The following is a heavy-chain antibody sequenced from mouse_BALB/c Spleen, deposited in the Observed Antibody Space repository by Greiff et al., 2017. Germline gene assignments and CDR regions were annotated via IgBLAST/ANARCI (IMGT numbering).Heavy chain of an antibody. CDR1: GFNIKDTY. CDR3: ARDYGNSYYFDY. V-gene: IGHV14-3*02. D-gene: IGHD2-1*01. Sequence: EVQLQQSGAELVKPGASVKLSCTASGFNIKDTYMHWVKQRPEQGLEWIGRIDPANGNTKYDPKFQGKATITADTSPNTAYLQLSSLTSEDTAVYYCARDYGNSYYFDYWGQGTTLTVSS. J-gene: IGHJ2*01. CDR2: IDPANGNT.